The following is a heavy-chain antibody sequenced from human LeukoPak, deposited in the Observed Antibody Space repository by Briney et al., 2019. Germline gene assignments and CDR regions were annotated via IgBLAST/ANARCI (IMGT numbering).Heavy chain of an antibody. CDR2: INPDSGGT. Sequence: GASMKVSCKASGYTFTGYYVHWVRQAPGQGLEWMGWINPDSGGTNYAQKFQGRVTMTRDTSISTAYMELNRLRSDDTAVYYCARGWQWWDSWGQGTLVTVSS. V-gene: IGHV1-2*02. J-gene: IGHJ4*02. D-gene: IGHD2-15*01. CDR3: ARGWQWWDS. CDR1: GYTFTGYY.